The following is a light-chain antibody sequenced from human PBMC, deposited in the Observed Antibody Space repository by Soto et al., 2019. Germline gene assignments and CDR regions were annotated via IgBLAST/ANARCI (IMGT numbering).Light chain of an antibody. CDR1: SSDVGDYNY. Sequence: QSALTQHASVSRSPGQSITSSCTGTSSDVGDYNYVSWYQQYPGKAPKLMIYEVSNRPSGVSNRFSGSKSGNTASLTISGLQAEDEADYYCSSYTSTSIPFGFGTGTKVTVL. V-gene: IGLV2-14*01. CDR2: EVS. J-gene: IGLJ1*01. CDR3: SSYTSTSIPFG.